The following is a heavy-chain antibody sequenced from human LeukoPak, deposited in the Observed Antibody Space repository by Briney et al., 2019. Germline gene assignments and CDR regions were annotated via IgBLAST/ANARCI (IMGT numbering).Heavy chain of an antibody. V-gene: IGHV1-8*01. J-gene: IGHJ5*01. CDR2: MNPNSGNT. CDR1: GYTFTNYD. CDR3: AKQGNYFGSGSYYGNWFDF. Sequence: ASVKVSCKASGYTFTNYDINWVRQAAGQGLEWMGWMNPNSGNTGYAQKFQGRVTMTRDTSISTAYMELGSLRSGDTAVYYCAKQGNYFGSGSYYGNWFDFWGQGNLVTVSS. D-gene: IGHD3-10*01.